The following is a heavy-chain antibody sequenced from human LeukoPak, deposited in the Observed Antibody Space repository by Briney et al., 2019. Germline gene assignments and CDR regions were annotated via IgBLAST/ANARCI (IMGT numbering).Heavy chain of an antibody. CDR2: ISSSGSTI. D-gene: IGHD3-16*02. J-gene: IGHJ4*02. CDR3: ARGSDYVWGSYRSIYFDY. V-gene: IGHV3-11*04. Sequence: MSGGSLRLSCAASGFTFSDYYMSRIRQAPGKGLEWVSYISSSGSTIYYADSVKGRFTISRDNAKNSLYLQMNSLRAEDTAVYYCARGSDYVWGSYRSIYFDYWGQGTLVTVSS. CDR1: GFTFSDYY.